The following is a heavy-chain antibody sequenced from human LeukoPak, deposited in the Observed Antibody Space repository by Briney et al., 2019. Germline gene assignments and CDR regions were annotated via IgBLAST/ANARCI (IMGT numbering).Heavy chain of an antibody. CDR2: IYYSGST. Sequence: SETLSLTCTVSGGSISSYYWSWIRQPPGKGLEWIGYIYYSGSTDYNPSLKSRVTISVDTSKNQFSLKLSSVTAADTAVYYCASGIRGVAPQQYWGQGTLVTVSS. CDR3: ASGIRGVAPQQY. D-gene: IGHD3-10*01. CDR1: GGSISSYY. V-gene: IGHV4-59*01. J-gene: IGHJ4*02.